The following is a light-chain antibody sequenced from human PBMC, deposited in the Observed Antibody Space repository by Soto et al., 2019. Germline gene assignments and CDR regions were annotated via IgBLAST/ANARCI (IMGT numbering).Light chain of an antibody. CDR1: QSIRHY. Sequence: EIEMTESRTTLSAYVGDRVTNTCRACQSIRHYLAWYQQMPGKAPKLLIYGASTLQSGVPSRFSGSGSGTEFTLTISSLQPDDFGTYFCQHHNSYSQTFGQGTKVDIK. J-gene: IGKJ1*01. CDR3: QHHNSYSQT. CDR2: GAS. V-gene: IGKV1-5*01.